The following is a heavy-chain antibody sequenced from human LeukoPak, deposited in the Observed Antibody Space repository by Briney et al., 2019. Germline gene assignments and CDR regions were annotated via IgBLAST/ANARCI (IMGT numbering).Heavy chain of an antibody. CDR1: GYTFTGYY. D-gene: IGHD2-21*01. J-gene: IGHJ3*02. CDR3: ASETPSISDAFDI. V-gene: IGHV1-2*02. CDR2: INPNSGGT. Sequence: ALVKVSCKASGYTFTGYYMHWVRQAPGQGLEWMGWINPNSGGTNYAQKFQGRVTMTRDTSISTAYMELSRLRSDDTAVYYCASETPSISDAFDIWGQGTMVTVSS.